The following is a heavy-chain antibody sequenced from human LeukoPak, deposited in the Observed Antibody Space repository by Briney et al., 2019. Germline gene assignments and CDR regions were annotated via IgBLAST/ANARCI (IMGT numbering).Heavy chain of an antibody. CDR3: ASATSSGWNFDS. CDR1: VFTFSDYY. J-gene: IGHJ4*02. Sequence: PGGSLRLSCAASVFTFSDYYMSRMRQAPGKGLECVSYISGSTIYTNYADSVKGRFTISRDNAKSSLFLQMNSRRGEDTAVYHCASATSSGWNFDSWGQGTLVTVSS. V-gene: IGHV3-11*06. D-gene: IGHD6-19*01. CDR2: ISGSTIYT.